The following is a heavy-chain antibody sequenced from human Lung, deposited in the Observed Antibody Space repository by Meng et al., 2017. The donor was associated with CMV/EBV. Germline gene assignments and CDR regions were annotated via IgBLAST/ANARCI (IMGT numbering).Heavy chain of an antibody. D-gene: IGHD2-2*02. CDR2: INHSGST. J-gene: IGHJ6*02. V-gene: IGHV4-34*01. Sequence: SETLSLTXAVHGGSFSGYYWSGIRQPPGKGLEWIGEINHSGSTNYNPSLKSRVTISVDTSKNQFSLKLSSVTAADTAVYYCARGQGKPAAIYYYGMDVWGQGTTVTFSS. CDR3: ARGQGKPAAIYYYGMDV. CDR1: GGSFSGYY.